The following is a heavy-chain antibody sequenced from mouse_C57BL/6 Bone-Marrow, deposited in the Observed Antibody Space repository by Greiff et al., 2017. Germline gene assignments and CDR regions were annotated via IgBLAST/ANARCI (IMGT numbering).Heavy chain of an antibody. CDR2: IDPEDGET. Sequence: VQLQQSGAELVKPGASVKLSCTASGFNIKDYYMHWVKQRTEQGLEWIGRIDPEDGETKYAPKFQGKATITADPSSNTAYLQLSSLTSEDTAVYYCAREGVFFITTVVAHWYFDVWGTGTTVTVSS. CDR3: AREGVFFITTVVAHWYFDV. V-gene: IGHV14-2*01. CDR1: GFNIKDYY. J-gene: IGHJ1*03. D-gene: IGHD1-1*01.